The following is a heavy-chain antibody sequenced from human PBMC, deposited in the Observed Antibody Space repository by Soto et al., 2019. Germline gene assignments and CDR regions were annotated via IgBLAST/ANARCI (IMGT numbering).Heavy chain of an antibody. Sequence: QGQLVQSGGEVKKPGASVKVSCKASGGTFSSYAISWVRQAPGQGLEWMGGIIPIFGTANYAQKFQGRVTITADESTSTAYMELSSLRSEDTAVYYCATPGSPLDYYYGMDVWGQGTTVTVSS. CDR3: ATPGSPLDYYYGMDV. V-gene: IGHV1-69*13. D-gene: IGHD2-15*01. CDR2: IIPIFGTA. J-gene: IGHJ6*02. CDR1: GGTFSSYA.